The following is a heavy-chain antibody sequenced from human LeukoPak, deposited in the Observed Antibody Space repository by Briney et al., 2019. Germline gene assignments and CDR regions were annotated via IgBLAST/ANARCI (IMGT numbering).Heavy chain of an antibody. D-gene: IGHD3-22*01. J-gene: IGHJ4*02. Sequence: ASVKVSCKASGYSFSNYAITWVRQAPGQGLEWMGWISAYNGNTNYAQKLQGRVTMTTDTSTSTAYMELRSLRSDDTAVYYCARDSKYYYDSSGYYPDYWGQGTLVTVSS. V-gene: IGHV1-18*01. CDR2: ISAYNGNT. CDR1: GYSFSNYA. CDR3: ARDSKYYYDSSGYYPDY.